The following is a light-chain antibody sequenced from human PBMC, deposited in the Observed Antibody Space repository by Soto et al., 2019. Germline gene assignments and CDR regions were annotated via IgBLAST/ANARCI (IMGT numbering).Light chain of an antibody. J-gene: IGKJ1*01. CDR2: DAS. V-gene: IGKV1-5*01. CDR3: QKYNSCWT. Sequence: IQMPQSPSTLSASVGDRVTISCRASQTISNWLAWYQQKPGKAPKLLIYDASSLESGVPSRFSGSGSGTEFTLTISSLQPEDFATYYCQKYNSCWTFGQGTKVDIK. CDR1: QTISNW.